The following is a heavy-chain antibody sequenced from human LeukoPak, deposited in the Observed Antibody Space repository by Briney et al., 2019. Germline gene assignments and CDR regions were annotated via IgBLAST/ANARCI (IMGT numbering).Heavy chain of an antibody. Sequence: GGSLRLSCAASGFTFSSYAMSWVRQARGKGLEWVSAISGSGGSTYYADSVRGRFTISRDNSKNTLYLQMNSLRAEDTAVYYCATSTVDIVATIGCFDYWGQGTLVTVSS. CDR1: GFTFSSYA. J-gene: IGHJ4*02. CDR3: ATSTVDIVATIGCFDY. D-gene: IGHD5-12*01. V-gene: IGHV3-23*01. CDR2: ISGSGGST.